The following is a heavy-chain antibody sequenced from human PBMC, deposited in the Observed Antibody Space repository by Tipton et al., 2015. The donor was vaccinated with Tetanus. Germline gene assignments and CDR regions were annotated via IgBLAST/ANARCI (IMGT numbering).Heavy chain of an antibody. CDR3: ARAPKYYFRGWGGFGGYFDY. CDR2: INHSGST. D-gene: IGHD3-10*02. J-gene: IGHJ4*02. V-gene: IGHV4-34*01. CDR1: GGSISSYY. Sequence: TLSLTCTVSGGSISSYYWSWIRQPPGKGLEWIGEINHSGSTNYNPSLKSRVTISVDTSKNQFSLKLSSVTAADTAVYYCARAPKYYFRGWGGFGGYFDYWGQGTLVTVSS.